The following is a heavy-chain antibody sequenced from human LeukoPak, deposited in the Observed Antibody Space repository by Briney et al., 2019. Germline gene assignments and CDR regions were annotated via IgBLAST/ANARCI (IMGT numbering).Heavy chain of an antibody. CDR3: AKGIKIAVSKLERLRLYYFDY. CDR1: GFTFSSYA. Sequence: GGSLRLSCAASGFTFSSYAMSWVRQAPGKGLEWVSAISGSGGSTYYADSVKGRCTISRDNSKNTLYLQMNSLRDEDKAVYYCAKGIKIAVSKLERLRLYYFDYWGQGTLVPVSS. J-gene: IGHJ4*02. CDR2: ISGSGGST. V-gene: IGHV3-23*01. D-gene: IGHD1-1*01.